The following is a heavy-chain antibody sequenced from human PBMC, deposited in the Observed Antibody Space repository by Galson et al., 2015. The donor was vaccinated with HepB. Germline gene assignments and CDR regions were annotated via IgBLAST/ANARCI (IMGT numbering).Heavy chain of an antibody. D-gene: IGHD6-19*01. V-gene: IGHV3-11*05. CDR3: ARDRAPILAVAGTGDHNWFDP. J-gene: IGHJ5*02. CDR2: ISSSSSYT. CDR1: GFTFSDYY. Sequence: SLRLSCAASGFTFSDYYMSWIRQAPGKGLEWVSYISSSSSYTNYADSVKGRFTISRDNAKNSLYLQMNSLRAEDTAVYYCARDRAPILAVAGTGDHNWFDPWGQGTLVTVSS.